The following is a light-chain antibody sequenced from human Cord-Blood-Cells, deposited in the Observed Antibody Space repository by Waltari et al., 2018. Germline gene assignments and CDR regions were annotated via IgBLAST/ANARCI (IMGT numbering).Light chain of an antibody. CDR2: DVS. CDR3: SSYTSSSTRV. CDR1: SDVGGYNY. Sequence: SDVGGYNYVSWYQQHPGKAPKLMIYDVSNRPSGVSNRFSGSKSGNTASLTISGLQAEDEADYYCSSYTSSSTRVFGGGTKLTVL. V-gene: IGLV2-14*04. J-gene: IGLJ3*02.